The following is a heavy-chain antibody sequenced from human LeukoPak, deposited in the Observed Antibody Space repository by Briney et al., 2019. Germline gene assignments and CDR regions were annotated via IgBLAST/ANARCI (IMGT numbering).Heavy chain of an antibody. CDR2: ISSSGRTV. Sequence: GGSLRLSCAASGFTFSDYYISWIRQAPGKGLEWISYISSSGRTVDQADSVKGRITISRDNAKNSVYLQMNSLRADDTAVYYCAKNPGGYDYRFDYWGQGTLVTVSS. D-gene: IGHD5-12*01. CDR3: AKNPGGYDYRFDY. V-gene: IGHV3-11*01. CDR1: GFTFSDYY. J-gene: IGHJ4*02.